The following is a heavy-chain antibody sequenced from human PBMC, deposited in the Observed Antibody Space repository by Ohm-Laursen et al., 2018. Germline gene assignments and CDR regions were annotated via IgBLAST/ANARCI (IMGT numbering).Heavy chain of an antibody. Sequence: SLRLSCAASGFTFSISGMTWVRQAPGKGLEWVSGISGRGGGTYYADSVKGRFTISRDNSNDTLLLQMSSLRTDDTAVYYCAKDLVFIIGTGSFDVWGRGTMVAVSS. V-gene: IGHV3-23*01. CDR2: ISGRGGGT. J-gene: IGHJ3*01. D-gene: IGHD3-16*02. CDR1: GFTFSISG. CDR3: AKDLVFIIGTGSFDV.